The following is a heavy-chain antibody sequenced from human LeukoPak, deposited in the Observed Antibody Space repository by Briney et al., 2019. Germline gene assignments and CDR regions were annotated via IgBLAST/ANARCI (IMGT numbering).Heavy chain of an antibody. CDR2: VYSGGST. D-gene: IGHD2-8*01. CDR1: GFIVTNNY. J-gene: IGHJ4*02. CDR3: ARDPPPVLIDTYG. V-gene: IGHV3-66*01. Sequence: TGGSLRLSCTASGFIVTNNYINWVRQAPGKGLEWVSLVYSGGSTYYADSVKGRFTISRDNSKNMVYLQMNSLRAEDTAMYYCARDPPPVLIDTYGWGQGTLVTVSS.